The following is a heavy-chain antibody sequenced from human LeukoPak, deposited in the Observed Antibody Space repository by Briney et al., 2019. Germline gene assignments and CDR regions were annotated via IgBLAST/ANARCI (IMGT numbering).Heavy chain of an antibody. CDR2: INSNGGST. Sequence: GGSLRLSSSASGFTFSNYAMHWVRQGPGKGLEYVSAINSNGGSTYYADSMKGRFIISRDNSKNTLYLQMSSLRAEDTAVYYCVRNWGNLDYWGQGTLVTVSS. CDR3: VRNWGNLDY. CDR1: GFTFSNYA. D-gene: IGHD7-27*01. V-gene: IGHV3-64D*06. J-gene: IGHJ4*02.